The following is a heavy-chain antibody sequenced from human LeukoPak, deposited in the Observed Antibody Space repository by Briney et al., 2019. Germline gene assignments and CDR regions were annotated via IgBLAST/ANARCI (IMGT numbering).Heavy chain of an antibody. CDR1: GFTFSSYA. CDR2: ISYDGSNK. V-gene: IGHV3-30-3*01. D-gene: IGHD6-25*01. J-gene: IGHJ3*02. Sequence: PEGSLRLSCAASGFTFSSYAMHWVRQAPGKGLEWVAVISYDGSNKYYADSVKGRFTISRDNAKNSLYLQMNSLRAEDTAVYYCARTRGSSDDAFDIWGQGTMVTVSS. CDR3: ARTRGSSDDAFDI.